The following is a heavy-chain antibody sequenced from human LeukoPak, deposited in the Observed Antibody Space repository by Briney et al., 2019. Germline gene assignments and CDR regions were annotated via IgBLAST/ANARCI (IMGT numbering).Heavy chain of an antibody. J-gene: IGHJ4*02. V-gene: IGHV5-51*01. Sequence: GESLKISCKGSGYRFTNCWIGWVRQMPGKGLEWMGIIYPGDSDTRYSPSFQGQVTLSADKSISTAYLQWRSLKASDTALYYCARLLERAYSFGSVDYWGQGTLLTVSS. CDR1: GYRFTNCW. CDR2: IYPGDSDT. CDR3: ARLLERAYSFGSVDY. D-gene: IGHD5-18*01.